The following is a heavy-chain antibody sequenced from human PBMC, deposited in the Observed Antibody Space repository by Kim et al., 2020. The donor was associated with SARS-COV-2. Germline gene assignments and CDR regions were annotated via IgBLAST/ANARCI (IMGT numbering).Heavy chain of an antibody. V-gene: IGHV4-31*03. Sequence: SETLSLTCTVSGGSISSGGYYWSWIRQHPGKGLEWIGYIYYSGSTYYNPSLKSRVTISVDTSKNQFSLKLSSVTAADTAVYYCARERGYYYYGMDVWGQGTMVTVSS. CDR1: GGSISSGGYY. J-gene: IGHJ6*02. CDR3: ARERGYYYYGMDV. CDR2: IYYSGST. D-gene: IGHD3-10*01.